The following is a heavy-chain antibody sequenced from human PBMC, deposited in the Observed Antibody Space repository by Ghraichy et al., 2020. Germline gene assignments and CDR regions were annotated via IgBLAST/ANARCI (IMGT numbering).Heavy chain of an antibody. CDR2: IYHSGTT. CDR1: GGSVSSGSYY. D-gene: IGHD3-3*01. J-gene: IGHJ4*02. Sequence: SETLSLTCAVSGGSVSSGSYYWNWIRQPPGKGLEWIVHIYHSGTTSYNPSLKSRVTISVDTSKNQFSLKLSSVTAADTAVFYCERGVGVSRFLEWSPFDYWGQGILVTVSS. CDR3: ERGVGVSRFLEWSPFDY. V-gene: IGHV4-61*01.